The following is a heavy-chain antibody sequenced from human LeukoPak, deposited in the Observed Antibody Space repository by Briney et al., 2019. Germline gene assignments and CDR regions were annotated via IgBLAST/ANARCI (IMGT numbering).Heavy chain of an antibody. CDR1: GGSISSYY. CDR3: ARDYPGIAAAVTYFDY. D-gene: IGHD6-13*01. Sequence: SETLSLTCTVSGGSISSYYWSWIRQPAGKGLEWIGRIYTSGSTNYNPSLKSRVTMSVDTSKNQFSLKLSSVTAADTAVYYCARDYPGIAAAVTYFDYSGQGTLVTVSS. V-gene: IGHV4-4*07. CDR2: IYTSGST. J-gene: IGHJ4*02.